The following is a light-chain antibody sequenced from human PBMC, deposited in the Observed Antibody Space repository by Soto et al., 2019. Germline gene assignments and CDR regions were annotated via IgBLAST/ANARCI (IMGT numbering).Light chain of an antibody. CDR1: QSVRSSY. CDR3: QQYGRT. J-gene: IGKJ1*01. Sequence: EVVLTQSPGTLSLSPGERATLSCRASQSVRSSYLAWYQQRPGQAPRLLIFGTSSRATGIPDRFSGSGSGTDFTLTISRLEPEDFAVYYCQQYGRTFGQGTKVEMK. V-gene: IGKV3-20*01. CDR2: GTS.